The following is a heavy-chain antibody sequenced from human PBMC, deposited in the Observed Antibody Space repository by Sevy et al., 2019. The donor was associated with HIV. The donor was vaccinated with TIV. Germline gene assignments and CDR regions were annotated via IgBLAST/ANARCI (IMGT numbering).Heavy chain of an antibody. J-gene: IGHJ4*02. CDR3: ARDVYYGSGSCDY. CDR2: ISSGSSTI. V-gene: IGHV3-48*01. CDR1: GFTFSSYS. Sequence: GGSLRLSCAASGFTFSSYSMNWVRQAPGKGLEWVSYISSGSSTIYYADSVKGRFTISRDNAKNSLYLQMNSLRAEDTAVYYCARDVYYGSGSCDYWGQGTLVTVSS. D-gene: IGHD3-10*01.